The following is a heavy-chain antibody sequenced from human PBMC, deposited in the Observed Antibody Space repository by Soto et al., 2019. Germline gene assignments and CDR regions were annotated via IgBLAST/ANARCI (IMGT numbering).Heavy chain of an antibody. CDR2: INPNSGGT. CDR1: GYTFTGYY. CDR3: AILGGERGYCSGGSCPFDY. D-gene: IGHD2-15*01. J-gene: IGHJ4*02. V-gene: IGHV1-2*04. Sequence: QVQLVQSGAEVKKPGASVKVSCKASGYTFTGYYMHWVRQAPGQGLEWMGWINPNSGGTNYAQKFQGWVTMTRDTSISTGYMELSRLRSDDTAVYYCAILGGERGYCSGGSCPFDYWGQGTLVTVSS.